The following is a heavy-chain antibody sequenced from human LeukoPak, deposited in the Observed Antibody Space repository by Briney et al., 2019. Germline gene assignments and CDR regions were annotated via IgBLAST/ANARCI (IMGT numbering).Heavy chain of an antibody. CDR1: GGTFSSYA. CDR2: IIPILGIA. Sequence: SVKVSCKASGGTFSSYAISWVRQAPGQGLEWMGRIIPILGIANYAQKFQGRVTITADKSTSTAYMELSSLRSEDTAVCYCARDFKGTVTNWWGQGTLVTVSS. J-gene: IGHJ4*02. D-gene: IGHD4-4*01. CDR3: ARDFKGTVTNW. V-gene: IGHV1-69*04.